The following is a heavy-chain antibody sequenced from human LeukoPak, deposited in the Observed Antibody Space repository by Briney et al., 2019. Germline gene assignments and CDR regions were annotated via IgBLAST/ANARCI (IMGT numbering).Heavy chain of an antibody. J-gene: IGHJ4*02. CDR1: GFTFSSYA. CDR3: ARDLEGNIAVAGTASIDY. D-gene: IGHD6-19*01. Sequence: PRGSLRLSCAASGFTFSSYAMHWVRQAPGKGLEWVAVISYDGSNKYYADSVKGRFTISRDNSKNTLYLQMNSLRAEDTAVYYCARDLEGNIAVAGTASIDYWGQGTLVTVSS. CDR2: ISYDGSNK. V-gene: IGHV3-30-3*01.